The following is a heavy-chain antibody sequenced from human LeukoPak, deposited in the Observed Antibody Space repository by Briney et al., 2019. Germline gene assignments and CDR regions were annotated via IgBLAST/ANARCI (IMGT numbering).Heavy chain of an antibody. CDR3: ASLLTTTHYYYMDV. Sequence: GGSLRLSCAASGLSVSSKYMSWVRQAPGKGLEWVSGIFSGDSAYHADSVKGRFTISRDNSKNTLYLQMNSLRPEDTAVYFCASLLTTTHYYYMDVWGKGTTVTVSS. J-gene: IGHJ6*03. V-gene: IGHV3-53*01. CDR2: IFSGDSA. D-gene: IGHD1-1*01. CDR1: GLSVSSKY.